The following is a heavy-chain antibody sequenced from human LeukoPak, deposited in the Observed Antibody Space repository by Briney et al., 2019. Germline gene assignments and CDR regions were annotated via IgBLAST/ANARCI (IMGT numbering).Heavy chain of an antibody. D-gene: IGHD3-22*01. Sequence: ASVKVSCKASGYTFTSYGISWVRQAPGQGPEWMGWISAYNGNTNYAQKLQGRVTMTTDTSTSTAYMELRSLRSDDTAVYYCARVSNYYDSSGYLDYWGQGTLVTVSS. V-gene: IGHV1-18*01. CDR1: GYTFTSYG. J-gene: IGHJ4*02. CDR2: ISAYNGNT. CDR3: ARVSNYYDSSGYLDY.